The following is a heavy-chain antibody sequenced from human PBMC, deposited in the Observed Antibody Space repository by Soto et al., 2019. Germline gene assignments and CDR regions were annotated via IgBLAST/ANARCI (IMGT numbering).Heavy chain of an antibody. Sequence: GGSLRLSCAASGFTFSSYGMHWVRQAPGKGLEWVAVIWYDGSNKYYADSVKGRFTISRDNSKNTLYLQMNSLRAEDTAVYYCARYCSSTSCYTYYYGMDVWGQGTTVTVSS. V-gene: IGHV3-33*01. D-gene: IGHD2-2*02. CDR2: IWYDGSNK. CDR3: ARYCSSTSCYTYYYGMDV. CDR1: GFTFSSYG. J-gene: IGHJ6*02.